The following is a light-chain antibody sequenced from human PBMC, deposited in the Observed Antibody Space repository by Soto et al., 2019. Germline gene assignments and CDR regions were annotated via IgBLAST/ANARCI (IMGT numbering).Light chain of an antibody. CDR2: KAS. V-gene: IGKV1-5*03. Sequence: QMTQSPSTLSASVGDTVTITCRASQSISTWLAWYQQKPGQAPKLLIYKASTLESGVPSRFSGSGSWTECTITISSLQPDDFATYYCQQYNSYSTFGQGTKVEIK. CDR3: QQYNSYST. CDR1: QSISTW. J-gene: IGKJ1*01.